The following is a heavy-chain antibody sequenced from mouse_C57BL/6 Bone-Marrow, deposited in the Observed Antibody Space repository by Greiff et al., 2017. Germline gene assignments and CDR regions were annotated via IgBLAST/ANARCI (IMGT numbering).Heavy chain of an antibody. V-gene: IGHV5-16*01. Sequence: EVMLVESEGGLVQPGSSMKLSCTASGFTFSDYYMAWVRQGPEKGLEWVANINYDGSSTYYLDSLKSRFIISRDNAKNILYLQMSSLKSEDTATYYCAREDTGNYFDYWGQGTTLTVSS. CDR3: AREDTGNYFDY. CDR1: GFTFSDYY. D-gene: IGHD4-1*01. J-gene: IGHJ2*01. CDR2: INYDGSST.